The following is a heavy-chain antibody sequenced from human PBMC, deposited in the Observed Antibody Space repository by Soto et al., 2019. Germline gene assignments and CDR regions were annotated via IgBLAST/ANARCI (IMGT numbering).Heavy chain of an antibody. J-gene: IGHJ4*02. V-gene: IGHV1-58*01. CDR3: AADRGLRFLEWSPPPIDY. CDR1: GFTFTSSA. D-gene: IGHD3-3*01. Sequence: ASVQVSCKASGFTFTSSAVQWVRQARGQRLEWIGWIVVGSGNTNYAQKFQERVTITRDMSTSTAYMELSSLRSEDTAVYYCAADRGLRFLEWSPPPIDYWGQGTLVTVSS. CDR2: IVVGSGNT.